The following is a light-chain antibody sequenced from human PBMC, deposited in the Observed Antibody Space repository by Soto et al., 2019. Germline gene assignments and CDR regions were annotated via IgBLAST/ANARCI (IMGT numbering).Light chain of an antibody. CDR2: DTS. CDR1: QSVSSF. Sequence: EIVLTQSPATLSLSPGERATLSCRASQSVSSFLAWYQQKPGQAPRLLIYDTSNRATGIPARFSGGGSGTDFTLTISSLEPEDSAVYYCQQRSNWPLTFGGGTKVEIK. J-gene: IGKJ4*01. V-gene: IGKV3-11*01. CDR3: QQRSNWPLT.